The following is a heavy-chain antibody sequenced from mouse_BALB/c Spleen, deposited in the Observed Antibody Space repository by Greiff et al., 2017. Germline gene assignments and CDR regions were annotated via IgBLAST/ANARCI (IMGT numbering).Heavy chain of an antibody. V-gene: IGHV1-87*01. Sequence: VQLQQSGAELARPGASVKLSCKASGYTFTSYWMQWVKQRPGQGLEWIGAIYPGDGDTRYTQKFKGKATLTADKSSSTAYMQLSSLASEDSAVYYCARKGDYGNYWYFDVWGAGTTVTVSS. CDR2: IYPGDGDT. J-gene: IGHJ1*01. D-gene: IGHD2-1*01. CDR3: ARKGDYGNYWYFDV. CDR1: GYTFTSYW.